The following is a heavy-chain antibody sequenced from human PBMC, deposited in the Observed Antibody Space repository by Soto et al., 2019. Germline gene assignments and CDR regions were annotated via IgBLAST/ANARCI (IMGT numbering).Heavy chain of an antibody. D-gene: IGHD3-10*01. V-gene: IGHV3-23*01. Sequence: EVQLLESGGGLVQPGGSLRLSCAASGFTFSSYAMSWVRQAPGKGLEWVSAISGSGGSTYYAGSVKGRFTISRDNSKNTLYLQMNSVRAEDTAVYYCANHLWFGELSNWGQGTLVTVSS. J-gene: IGHJ4*02. CDR2: ISGSGGST. CDR1: GFTFSSYA. CDR3: ANHLWFGELSN.